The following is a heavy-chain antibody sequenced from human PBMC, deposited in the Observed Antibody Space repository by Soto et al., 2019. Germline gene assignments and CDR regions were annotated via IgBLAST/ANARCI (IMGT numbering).Heavy chain of an antibody. J-gene: IGHJ6*02. CDR3: ARDGYIVLVPAATRPGGMAV. Sequence: PGGSLRLSCAASGFTFSSYSMNWVRQAPGKGLEWVSYISSSSSTIYYADSVKGRFTISRDNAKNSLYLQMNSLRDEDTAVYYCARDGYIVLVPAATRPGGMAVWGQGTTVTVSS. CDR1: GFTFSSYS. CDR2: ISSSSSTI. D-gene: IGHD2-2*01. V-gene: IGHV3-48*02.